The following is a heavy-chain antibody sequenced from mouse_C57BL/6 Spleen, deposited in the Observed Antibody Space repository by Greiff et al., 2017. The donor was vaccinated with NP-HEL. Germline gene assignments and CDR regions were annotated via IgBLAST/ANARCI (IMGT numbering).Heavy chain of an antibody. Sequence: EVKLQQSGPELVKPGASVKISCKASGYTFTDYYMNWVKQSHGKSLEWIGDINPNNGGTSYNQKFKGKATLTVDKSSSTAYMELRSLTSEDSAVYYCARGTAQAPFDYWGQGTTLTVSS. CDR1: GYTFTDYY. D-gene: IGHD3-2*02. CDR3: ARGTAQAPFDY. V-gene: IGHV1-26*01. J-gene: IGHJ2*01. CDR2: INPNNGGT.